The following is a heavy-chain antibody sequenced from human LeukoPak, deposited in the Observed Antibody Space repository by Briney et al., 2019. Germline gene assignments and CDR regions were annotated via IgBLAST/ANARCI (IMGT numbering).Heavy chain of an antibody. J-gene: IGHJ5*02. CDR3: ARASEQWLVENWFDP. Sequence: ASVKVSCKASGYTFTSYAMNWVRQAPGQGLEWMGWISAYNGNTNYAQKLQGRVTMTTDTSTSTAYMELRSLRSDDTAVYYCARASEQWLVENWFDPWGQGTLVTVSS. V-gene: IGHV1-18*01. CDR2: ISAYNGNT. CDR1: GYTFTSYA. D-gene: IGHD6-19*01.